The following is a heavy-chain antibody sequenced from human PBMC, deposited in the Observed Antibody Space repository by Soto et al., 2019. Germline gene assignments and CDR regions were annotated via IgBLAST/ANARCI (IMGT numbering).Heavy chain of an antibody. J-gene: IGHJ6*03. Sequence: QVQLQQWGAGLLKPSETLSLTCAVYGGSFSGYYWSWIRQPPGKGLEWIGEIKHSGSTNYNPTLKSRPNISVDTSKHQCSLKLSSVTAADTAVYYCARGRGYCSGGSCYYAHDYYYYMDVWGKGTTVTVSS. D-gene: IGHD2-15*01. CDR2: IKHSGST. CDR3: ARGRGYCSGGSCYYAHDYYYYMDV. CDR1: GGSFSGYY. V-gene: IGHV4-34*01.